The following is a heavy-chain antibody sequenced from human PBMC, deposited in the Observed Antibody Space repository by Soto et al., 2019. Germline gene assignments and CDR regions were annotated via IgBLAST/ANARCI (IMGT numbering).Heavy chain of an antibody. V-gene: IGHV3-48*03. CDR1: GFTFSTYD. CDR3: ARKLFGSRAFDI. D-gene: IGHD3-10*01. CDR2: ISSSGTTM. J-gene: IGHJ3*02. Sequence: GGSLRLSCAASGFTFSTYDMAWVRQAPGKGLEWVSYISSSGTTMYYADSVKGRFTISRDNAKNSLYLQMDSPRAEDTAVYYCARKLFGSRAFDIWGQGTLVTVSS.